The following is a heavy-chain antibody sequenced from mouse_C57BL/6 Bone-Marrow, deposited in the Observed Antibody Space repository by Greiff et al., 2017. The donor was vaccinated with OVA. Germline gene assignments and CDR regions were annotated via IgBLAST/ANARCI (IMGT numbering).Heavy chain of an antibody. CDR3: ARSARVRGYFDF. D-gene: IGHD2-1*01. Sequence: VKLMESGAELVRPGASVKLSCKASGYTFTDYYISWVKQRPGQGLEWIARIYPGSGNIYYNEKFKGKATLTVAKSSSTAYMQRSSLTSDDSAVDFCARSARVRGYFDFWGQGTTPTGSS. J-gene: IGHJ2*01. V-gene: IGHV1-76*01. CDR2: IYPGSGNI. CDR1: GYTFTDYY.